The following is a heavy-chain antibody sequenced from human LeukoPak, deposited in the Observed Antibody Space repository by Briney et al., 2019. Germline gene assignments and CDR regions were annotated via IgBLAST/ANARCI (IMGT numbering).Heavy chain of an antibody. D-gene: IGHD6-13*01. CDR1: RFTLSDYY. V-gene: IGHV3-11*01. Sequence: GRCLRLSCAASRFTLSDYYMSWVSHAPGKGREWGSYISSNGSNIYYADSVKGRLTISRENAKNSLYLQMNSLRAEDTAVYYYARDLMGIAYRGAFYYWGQGTLVTVSS. CDR2: ISSNGSNI. CDR3: ARDLMGIAYRGAFYY. J-gene: IGHJ4*02.